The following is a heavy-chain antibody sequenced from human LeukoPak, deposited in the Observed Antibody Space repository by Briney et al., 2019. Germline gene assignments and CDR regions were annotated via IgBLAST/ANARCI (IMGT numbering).Heavy chain of an antibody. V-gene: IGHV3-21*01. J-gene: IGHJ6*02. CDR3: ATHHIVVVPAAIWSGMDV. D-gene: IGHD2-2*01. CDR1: GFTFSSYS. CDR2: ISSSSSYI. Sequence: PGGSLRLSCAASGFTFSSYSMNWVRQAPGKGLEWVSSISSSSSYIYYADSVKGRFTISRDDAKNSLYLQMNSLRAEDTAVYYCATHHIVVVPAAIWSGMDVWGQGTTVTVSS.